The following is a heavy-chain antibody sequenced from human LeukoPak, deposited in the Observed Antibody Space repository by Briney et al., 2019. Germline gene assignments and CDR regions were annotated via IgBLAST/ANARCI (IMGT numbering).Heavy chain of an antibody. D-gene: IGHD6-19*01. CDR2: IYHSGST. Sequence: PSETLSLTCTVYGYSINSDYYWGWIRQPPGKGLEWIGSIYHSGSTYYNPSLKSRVTISVDTSKNQFSLKLSSVTAADTAIYYCARDSYSGSYDYWGQGNLVTVSS. J-gene: IGHJ4*02. CDR3: ARDSYSGSYDY. CDR1: GYSINSDYY. V-gene: IGHV4-38-2*02.